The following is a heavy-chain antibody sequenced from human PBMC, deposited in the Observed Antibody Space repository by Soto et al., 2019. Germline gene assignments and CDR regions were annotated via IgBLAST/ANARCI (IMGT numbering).Heavy chain of an antibody. CDR1: GFTLSDYY. Sequence: QVQLVESGGGLVKPRGSLRLSCAASGFTLSDYYMSWIRQAPGKGLEWVSHISGSGNTIDYADSVKGRFTISRDNAKNSLYLQMNSLRDDDTAVFYCARGRYALDYWGQGTRVTVSS. CDR3: ARGRYALDY. CDR2: ISGSGNTI. D-gene: IGHD3-16*01. V-gene: IGHV3-11*01. J-gene: IGHJ4*02.